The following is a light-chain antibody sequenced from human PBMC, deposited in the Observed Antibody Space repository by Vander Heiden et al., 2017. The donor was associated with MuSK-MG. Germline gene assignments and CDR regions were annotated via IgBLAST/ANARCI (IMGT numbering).Light chain of an antibody. J-gene: IGKJ2*01. V-gene: IGKV3-11*01. CDR2: DAS. Sequence: IVLTQSPATLSLSPGERATLSCRASQSVHSYVAWYQQKPGQAPRLLIYDASNRATGIPIRFSGSGSGTDFTLTISGLEPEDSAVYYCQQRSNLFGQGTKLEIK. CDR1: QSVHSY. CDR3: QQRSNL.